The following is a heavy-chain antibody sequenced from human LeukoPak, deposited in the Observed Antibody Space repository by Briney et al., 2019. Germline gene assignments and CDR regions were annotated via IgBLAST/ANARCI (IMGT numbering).Heavy chain of an antibody. V-gene: IGHV3-33*01. Sequence: SLRLSCAASGFTLSSYGMHWVRQAPGKGLEWVAVIWYDGDNKYYADSVKGRFTISRDNSKNTLYLQMNSLRAEDTAVYYCARDGIAAAGQYYCYGMDVWGQGTTVTVSS. J-gene: IGHJ6*02. CDR3: ARDGIAAAGQYYCYGMDV. CDR1: GFTLSSYG. CDR2: IWYDGDNK. D-gene: IGHD6-13*01.